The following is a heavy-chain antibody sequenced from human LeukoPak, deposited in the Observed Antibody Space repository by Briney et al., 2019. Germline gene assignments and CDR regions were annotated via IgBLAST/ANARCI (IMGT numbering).Heavy chain of an antibody. V-gene: IGHV1-69*06. J-gene: IGHJ4*02. D-gene: IGHD3-10*01. Sequence: SVKVSCKASGGTFSSYAISWVRQAPGQGLEWMGGIIPIFGTANYAQKFQGRVTITADKSTSTAYMELSSLRSEDTAVYYCAREITMVRGELDYWGQGTLVTVSS. CDR2: IIPIFGTA. CDR3: AREITMVRGELDY. CDR1: GGTFSSYA.